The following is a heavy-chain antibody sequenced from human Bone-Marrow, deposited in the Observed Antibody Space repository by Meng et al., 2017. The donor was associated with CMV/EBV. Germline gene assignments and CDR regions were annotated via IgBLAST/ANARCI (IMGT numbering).Heavy chain of an antibody. J-gene: IGHJ3*02. Sequence: GESLKISCAASGFTFSGSGMHWVRQAPGKGLEWVAFIRFDGIHQNYADSVKGRFTVSRDNAQSSLHLHMNSLRAEDTSVYYCARQLMWAFDIWGQGTMVTVSS. CDR2: IRFDGIHQ. CDR1: GFTFSGSG. D-gene: IGHD2-8*01. CDR3: ARQLMWAFDI. V-gene: IGHV3-30*02.